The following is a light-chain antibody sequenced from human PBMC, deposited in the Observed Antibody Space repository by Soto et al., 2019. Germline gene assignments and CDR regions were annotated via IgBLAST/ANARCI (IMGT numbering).Light chain of an antibody. CDR2: DAS. V-gene: IGKV3-11*01. J-gene: IGKJ4*01. CDR3: QQRSDWTST. Sequence: EIVLTQSPATLSLSPGDRATLSCRASQSVGSYLGWYQQRPGQAPRLLIYDASNRATGIPARFSGSGSGTDFTLALSSLEPEDFAVYYCQQRSDWTSTFGGGTKVEIK. CDR1: QSVGSY.